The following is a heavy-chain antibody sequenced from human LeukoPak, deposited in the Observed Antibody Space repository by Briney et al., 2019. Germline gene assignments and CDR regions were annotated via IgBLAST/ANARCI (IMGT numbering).Heavy chain of an antibody. CDR2: INPNTGAT. Sequence: GASVKVSCKASAHTFTGYYMHWVRQAPGQGLEWRGWINPNTGATNYAQKFQGRVTMTRDTSLSTAYMKLSSLRSDDTAVYYCARLGSSDIWGQGTMVTVSS. CDR1: AHTFTGYY. V-gene: IGHV1-2*02. D-gene: IGHD3-16*01. CDR3: ARLGSSDI. J-gene: IGHJ3*02.